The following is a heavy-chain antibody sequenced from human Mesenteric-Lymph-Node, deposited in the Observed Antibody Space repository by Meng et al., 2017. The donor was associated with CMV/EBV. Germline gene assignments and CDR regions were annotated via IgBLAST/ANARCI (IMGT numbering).Heavy chain of an antibody. CDR3: ARELGRTSFFDY. J-gene: IGHJ4*02. D-gene: IGHD6-6*01. Sequence: CKTSGFMFNSYYIHWVRQAPGQGLEWVGLINLSDGTIHYAQNFQGRVTMTIDTPTGTVYMDLSSLRSDDTAVYFCARELGRTSFFDYWGQGTLVTVSS. CDR2: INLSDGTI. CDR1: GFMFNSYY. V-gene: IGHV1-46*02.